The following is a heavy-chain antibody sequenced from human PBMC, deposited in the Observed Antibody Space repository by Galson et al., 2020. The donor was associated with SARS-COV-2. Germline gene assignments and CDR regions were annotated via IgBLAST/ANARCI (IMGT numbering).Heavy chain of an antibody. CDR3: ARICSWDYYYYGMDV. J-gene: IGHJ6*02. V-gene: IGHV4-61*02. D-gene: IGHD2-15*01. Sequence: SETLSLTCSVSGGSISSGSQYWSWIRQPAGKGLEYIGRIFTSGSTNYNPSLKSRVTISVDKSKNQFSLKVSSVTAADTAVYYCARICSWDYYYYGMDVWGQGTTVTVSS. CDR2: IFTSGST. CDR1: GGSISSGSQY.